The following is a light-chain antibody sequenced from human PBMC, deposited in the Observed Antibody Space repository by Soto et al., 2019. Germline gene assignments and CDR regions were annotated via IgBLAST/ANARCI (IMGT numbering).Light chain of an antibody. CDR2: KAS. Sequence: DIQLTQSPSFLSASFGDRVTITCRPSQSIISWLSWYQQKPGKAPKLLIYKASSLESGVPSRFSGSGSGTEFSLTISSLQPDDFATYYCQQYNSLPTFGQGTKVDIK. J-gene: IGKJ1*01. CDR3: QQYNSLPT. V-gene: IGKV1-5*03. CDR1: QSIISW.